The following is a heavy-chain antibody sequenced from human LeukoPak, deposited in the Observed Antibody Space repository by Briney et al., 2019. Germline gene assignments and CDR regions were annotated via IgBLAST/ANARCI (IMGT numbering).Heavy chain of an antibody. J-gene: IGHJ4*02. D-gene: IGHD1-26*01. CDR2: ISWNSGSI. Sequence: GGSLRLSCAASGFTFDDYAMHWVRQAPGKDLEWVSGISWNSGSIGYADSVKGRFTISRDNSKNTLYLQMNSLRAEDTAVYYCAKLVGASKKGLFDYWGQGTLVTVSS. CDR3: AKLVGASKKGLFDY. CDR1: GFTFDDYA. V-gene: IGHV3-9*01.